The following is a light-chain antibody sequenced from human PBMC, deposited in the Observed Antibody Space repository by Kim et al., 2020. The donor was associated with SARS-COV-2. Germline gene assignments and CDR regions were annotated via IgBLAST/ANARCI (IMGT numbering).Light chain of an antibody. CDR3: SSYATSRSYV. Sequence: QSVPTQPTSVSGSPGQSITISCTGTSSDIGTYNYVTWYQQYPGKAPKLMIYDVNKRPSGVSNRFSGSKSGNTASLTISGLQTEDEADYYCSSYATSRSYVFGTGTKVTVL. J-gene: IGLJ1*01. CDR2: DVN. CDR1: SSDIGTYNY. V-gene: IGLV2-14*03.